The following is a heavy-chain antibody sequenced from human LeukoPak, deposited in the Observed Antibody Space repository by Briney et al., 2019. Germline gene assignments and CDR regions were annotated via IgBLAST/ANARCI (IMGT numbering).Heavy chain of an antibody. D-gene: IGHD3-10*01. CDR3: AKVTYGSGTYGAFDY. J-gene: IGHJ4*02. Sequence: QPGGSLRLSCAASGFTFSSHWMSWVRQAPGKGREGVSCIRGSGTSTYYADSVKGRFTISRDNSKNTLYLQMNSLRAEDTAVYYCAKVTYGSGTYGAFDYWGQGTLVTVSS. V-gene: IGHV3-23*01. CDR1: GFTFSSHW. CDR2: IRGSGTST.